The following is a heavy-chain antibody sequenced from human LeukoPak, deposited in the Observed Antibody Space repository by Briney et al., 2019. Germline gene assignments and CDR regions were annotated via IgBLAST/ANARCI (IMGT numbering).Heavy chain of an antibody. CDR3: ARLGDGYTMFDY. CDR1: GFTFSSSS. Sequence: GGSLRLSCAASGFTFSSSSINWVRRAPGKGLEWVSSISSSSTYISYADSVKGRFTISRDNAKNSLYLQMKSLRAEDTALYYCARLGDGYTMFDYWGQGTLVTVSS. J-gene: IGHJ4*02. CDR2: ISSSSTYI. D-gene: IGHD5-24*01. V-gene: IGHV3-21*04.